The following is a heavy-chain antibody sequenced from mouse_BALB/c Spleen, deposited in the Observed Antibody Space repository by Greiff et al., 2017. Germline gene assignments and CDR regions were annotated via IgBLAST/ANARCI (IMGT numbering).Heavy chain of an antibody. J-gene: IGHJ4*01. V-gene: IGHV1-9*01. D-gene: IGHD2-4*01. Sequence: VQLQQSGAELMKPGASVKISCKATGYTFSSYWIEWVKQRPGHGLEWIGEILPGSGSTNYNEKFKGKATFTADTSSNTAYMQLSSLTSEDSAVYYCARGGLRRGGDYWGQGTSVTVSS. CDR1: GYTFSSYW. CDR3: ARGGLRRGGDY. CDR2: ILPGSGST.